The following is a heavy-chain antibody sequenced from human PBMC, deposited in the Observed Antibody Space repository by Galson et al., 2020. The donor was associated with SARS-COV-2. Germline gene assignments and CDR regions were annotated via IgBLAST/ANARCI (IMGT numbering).Heavy chain of an antibody. CDR2: ISAYNGNT. D-gene: IGHD6-13*01. Sequence: ASVKVSCKASNYTFTNYGVSWVRQAPRQGLEWMGWISAYNGNTNYAQKLQGRVTLTTDTSTRTAYLELRSLRSDDTAVYYCARSKGMAATDYYFDYWGQGTLVTASS. CDR3: ARSKGMAATDYYFDY. V-gene: IGHV1-18*01. J-gene: IGHJ4*02. CDR1: NYTFTNYG.